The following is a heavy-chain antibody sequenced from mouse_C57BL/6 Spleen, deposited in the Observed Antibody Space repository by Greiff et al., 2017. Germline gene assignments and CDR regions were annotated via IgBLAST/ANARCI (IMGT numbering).Heavy chain of an antibody. Sequence: VQLKESGGDLVKPGGSLKLSCAASGFTFSSYGMSWVRQTPDKRLEWVATISSGGSYTYYPDSVKGRFTISRDNAKNTLYLQMSSLKSEDTAMYYCARKGTMVTTNYAMDYWGQGTSVTVSS. CDR1: GFTFSSYG. CDR2: ISSGGSYT. D-gene: IGHD2-2*01. J-gene: IGHJ4*01. CDR3: ARKGTMVTTNYAMDY. V-gene: IGHV5-6*01.